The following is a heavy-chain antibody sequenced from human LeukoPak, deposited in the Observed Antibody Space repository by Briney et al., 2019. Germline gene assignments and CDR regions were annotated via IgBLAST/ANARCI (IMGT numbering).Heavy chain of an antibody. D-gene: IGHD4-17*01. J-gene: IGHJ4*02. Sequence: GGSLRPSCAASGFTFSSYGMSWVRQAPGKGLEWVSAISGSGGSTYYADSVKGRFTIPRDNSKNTLYLQMNSLRAEDTAVYYCAKPHTVPPGGYYFDYWGQGTLVTVSS. CDR2: ISGSGGST. V-gene: IGHV3-23*01. CDR3: AKPHTVPPGGYYFDY. CDR1: GFTFSSYG.